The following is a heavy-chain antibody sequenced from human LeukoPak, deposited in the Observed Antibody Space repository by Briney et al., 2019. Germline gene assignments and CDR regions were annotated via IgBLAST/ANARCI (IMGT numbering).Heavy chain of an antibody. V-gene: IGHV3-48*02. Sequence: GGSLRLSCAASGFTFSSYSMNWVRQAPGKGLEWVSYISSSSSTVYYADSVKGRFTISRDNAKNSLYLQMNSLRDEDTAVYYCARGASVGDSRFDYWGQGTLVTVSS. CDR1: GFTFSSYS. D-gene: IGHD1-26*01. CDR2: ISSSSSTV. CDR3: ARGASVGDSRFDY. J-gene: IGHJ4*02.